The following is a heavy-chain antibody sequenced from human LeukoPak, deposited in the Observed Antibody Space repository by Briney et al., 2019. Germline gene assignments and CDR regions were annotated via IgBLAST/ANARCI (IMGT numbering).Heavy chain of an antibody. CDR3: ARISRESIGYDSSGYYPTTYYFDY. J-gene: IGHJ4*02. CDR1: GGSISSYY. V-gene: IGHV4-59*01. CDR2: IYYSGST. D-gene: IGHD3-22*01. Sequence: PSETLSLTCTVSGGSISSYYWSWIRQPPGKGLEWNGYIYYSGSTNYNPSLKSRVTISVDTSKNQFSLKLSSVTAADTAVYYCARISRESIGYDSSGYYPTTYYFDYWGQGTLVTVSS.